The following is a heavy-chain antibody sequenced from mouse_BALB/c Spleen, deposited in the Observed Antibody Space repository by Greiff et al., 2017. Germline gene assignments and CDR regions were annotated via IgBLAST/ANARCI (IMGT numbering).Heavy chain of an antibody. D-gene: IGHD1-1*02. CDR2: IRLKSNNYAT. V-gene: IGHV6-6*02. CDR1: GFTFSNYW. CDR3: TRWYYFDY. Sequence: EVQLQQSGGGLVQPGGSMKLSCVASGFTFSNYWMNWVRQSPEKGLEWVAEIRLKSNNYATHYAESVKGRFTISRDDSKSSVYLQMNNLRAEDTGIYYCTRWYYFDYWGQGTTLTVSS. J-gene: IGHJ2*01.